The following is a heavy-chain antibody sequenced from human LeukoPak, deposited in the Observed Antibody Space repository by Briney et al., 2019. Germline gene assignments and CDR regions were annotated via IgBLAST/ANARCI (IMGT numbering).Heavy chain of an antibody. CDR3: VRHRDDYYYYGVDV. CDR1: GGSISSSSFY. V-gene: IGHV4-39*01. J-gene: IGHJ6*02. CDR2: MYYSGST. Sequence: KSSETLSLTCTVSGGSISSSSFYWGWIRQPPGKGLEWIGSMYYSGSTHYNPSLKSRVTISVDTSKNQFSLKLNSVTAADTAIYYCVRHRDDYYYYGVDVWGQGTTVTVSS. D-gene: IGHD3-10*01.